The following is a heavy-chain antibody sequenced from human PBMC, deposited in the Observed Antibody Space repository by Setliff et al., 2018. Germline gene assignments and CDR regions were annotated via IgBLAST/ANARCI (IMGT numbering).Heavy chain of an antibody. CDR1: GGTFSSYA. CDR2: IIPIFGTA. CDR3: ARDLIYEAAGRDY. Sequence: GASVKVSCKASGGTFSSYAISWVRQAPGQGLEWMGGIIPIFGTANYAQKFQGRVTMTRDTSISTAYMELSRLRSDDTAVYYCARDLIYEAAGRDYWGQGTLVTVSS. D-gene: IGHD6-19*01. J-gene: IGHJ4*02. V-gene: IGHV1-69*05.